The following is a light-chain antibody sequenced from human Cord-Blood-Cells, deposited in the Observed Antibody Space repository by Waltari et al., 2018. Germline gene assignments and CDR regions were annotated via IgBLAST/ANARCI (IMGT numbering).Light chain of an antibody. CDR3: QQYDNLPYS. CDR2: DAS. J-gene: IGKJ2*03. V-gene: IGKV1-33*01. CDR1: QDISNY. Sequence: DIQMTQSPSSLSASVGARVTITCQASQDISNYLNWYQQKPGKAPKLLNYDASNLKTGVPSRCSGSGAGTDFTFTISSLQPEDIATYYCQQYDNLPYSFGQGTKLEIK.